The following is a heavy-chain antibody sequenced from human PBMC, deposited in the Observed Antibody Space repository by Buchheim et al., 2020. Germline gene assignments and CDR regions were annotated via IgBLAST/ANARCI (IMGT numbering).Heavy chain of an antibody. CDR3: ARDPTQYDILTGYFDS. CDR2: GIPVFRRA. J-gene: IGHJ4*02. D-gene: IGHD3-9*01. V-gene: IGHV1-69*12. Sequence: QVHLVQSGAEAKKPGSSVRVSCKASGGPFSNFVVHWVRQAPGQGLEWMGGGIPVFRRADYAQKFQGRVTITADASTSTSYMELSSLTSEDTAVYYCARDPTQYDILTGYFDSWGQGTL. CDR1: GGPFSNFV.